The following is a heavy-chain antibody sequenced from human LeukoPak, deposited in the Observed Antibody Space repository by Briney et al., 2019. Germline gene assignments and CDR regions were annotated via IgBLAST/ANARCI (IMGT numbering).Heavy chain of an antibody. Sequence: GGSLRLSCAASGLTFSNAWMSWVRQAPGKGLEWVGRIKSKTDGGTTDYGAPVKGRFIISRDESKNTLYLQMNGLKIEDTAVYYCITDPGEWEPIWGQGTMVTVSS. CDR1: GLTFSNAW. CDR2: IKSKTDGGTT. D-gene: IGHD1-26*01. CDR3: ITDPGEWEPI. J-gene: IGHJ3*02. V-gene: IGHV3-15*01.